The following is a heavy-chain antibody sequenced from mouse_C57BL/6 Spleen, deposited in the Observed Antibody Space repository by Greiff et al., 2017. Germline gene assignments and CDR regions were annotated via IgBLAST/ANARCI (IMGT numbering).Heavy chain of an antibody. CDR3: ARGDYYGSRYYAMDY. Sequence: QVQLQQPGAELVKPGASVKLSCKASGYTFTSYWMHWVKQRPGQGLEWIGMIHPNSGSTNYNEKFKSKATLTVDKSSSTAYMQLSSLTSEDSAVYYCARGDYYGSRYYAMDYWGQGTSVTGSS. CDR2: IHPNSGST. CDR1: GYTFTSYW. D-gene: IGHD1-1*01. V-gene: IGHV1-64*01. J-gene: IGHJ4*01.